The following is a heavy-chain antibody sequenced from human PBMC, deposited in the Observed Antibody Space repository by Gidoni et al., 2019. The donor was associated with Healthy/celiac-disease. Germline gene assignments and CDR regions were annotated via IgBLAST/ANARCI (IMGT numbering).Heavy chain of an antibody. CDR3: ARGGQQWLVLHWFDP. CDR2: INHSGIS. Sequence: QVQLQQWGAGLLKPSETLSLTCAVYGGSFSGYYWSWIRQPPGKGREWIGEINHSGISNYNPSLKRRVTISVDTSKNQFSLKLSSVTAADTAVYYCARGGQQWLVLHWFDPWGQGTLVTVSS. CDR1: GGSFSGYY. V-gene: IGHV4-34*01. D-gene: IGHD6-19*01. J-gene: IGHJ5*02.